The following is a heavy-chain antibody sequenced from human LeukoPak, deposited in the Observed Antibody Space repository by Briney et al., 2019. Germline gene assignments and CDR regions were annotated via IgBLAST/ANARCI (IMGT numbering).Heavy chain of an antibody. CDR3: ARDDYGSGSMNHIDY. CDR2: INWNGGST. Sequence: RPGGSPRLSCAASGFTFDDYGMSWVRQAPGKGLEWVSGINWNGGSTGYADSVKGRFTISRDNAKNSLYLQMNSLRAEDTALYYCARDDYGSGSMNHIDYWGQGTLVTVSS. D-gene: IGHD3-10*01. J-gene: IGHJ4*02. V-gene: IGHV3-20*04. CDR1: GFTFDDYG.